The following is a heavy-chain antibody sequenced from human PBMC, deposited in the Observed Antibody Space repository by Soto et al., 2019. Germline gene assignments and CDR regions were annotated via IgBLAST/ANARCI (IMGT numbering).Heavy chain of an antibody. V-gene: IGHV1-69*13. Sequence: SVKDSCKACGGTFRSYAISWVRQAPGRGLEWMGGIIPIFGTANYAQKFQGRVTITADESTSTAYMELSSLRSEDTAVYYCARVGGYGGNSPDAFDIWGQGTMVTVSS. CDR2: IIPIFGTA. D-gene: IGHD4-17*01. CDR1: GGTFRSYA. J-gene: IGHJ3*02. CDR3: ARVGGYGGNSPDAFDI.